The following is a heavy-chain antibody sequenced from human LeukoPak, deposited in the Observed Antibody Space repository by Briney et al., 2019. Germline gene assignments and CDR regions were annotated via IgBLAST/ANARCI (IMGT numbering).Heavy chain of an antibody. CDR2: INPSGGST. CDR3: ARGGSCNSASGGDCSHLLIA. V-gene: IGHV1-46*01. J-gene: IGHJ5*02. Sequence: ASVKVSCKASGYTFTSYSMHWVRQAPGQGLEWMGIINPSGGSTGYAQKFQGRVTMTRDTSTSTVYMELSSLRSEDTAVYYCARGGSCNSASGGDCSHLLIAWGQGTLVTVSS. CDR1: GYTFTSYS. D-gene: IGHD2-21*02.